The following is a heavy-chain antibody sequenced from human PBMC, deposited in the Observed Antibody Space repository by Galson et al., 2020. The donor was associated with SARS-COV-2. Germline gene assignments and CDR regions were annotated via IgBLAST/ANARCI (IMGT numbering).Heavy chain of an antibody. J-gene: IGHJ3*02. CDR3: ARDEIVVVTKNAFDI. Sequence: GGSLRLSCAASGFTFSSYSMNWVRQAPGKGLEWVSYISSSSSTIYYADSVKGRFTISRDNAKNSLYLQMNSLRDEDTAVYYCARDEIVVVTKNAFDIWGQGTMVTVSS. CDR2: ISSSSSTI. D-gene: IGHD3-22*01. V-gene: IGHV3-48*02. CDR1: GFTFSSYS.